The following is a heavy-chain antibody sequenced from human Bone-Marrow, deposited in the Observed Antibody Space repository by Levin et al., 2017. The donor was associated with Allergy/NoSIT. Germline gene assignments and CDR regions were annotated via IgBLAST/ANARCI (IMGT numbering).Heavy chain of an antibody. CDR2: MNPISGNT. CDR3: ARTTMINHGDTPFDM. CDR1: GYTFTTYD. D-gene: IGHD4-17*01. Sequence: GASVKVSCKASGYTFTTYDINWVRQATGQGLEWMGWMNPISGNTGSAQKFQGRITMTRDTSISTAYMELSSLRSDDTAVYYCARTTMINHGDTPFDMWGQGTVVTVSS. J-gene: IGHJ3*02. V-gene: IGHV1-8*01.